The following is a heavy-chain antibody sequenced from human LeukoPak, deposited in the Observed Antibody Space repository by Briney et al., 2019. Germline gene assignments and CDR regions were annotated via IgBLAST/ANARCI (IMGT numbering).Heavy chain of an antibody. Sequence: SETLSLTCTVSGGSISSSSYYWGWIRQPPGKGLEWIGSIYYSGSTYYNPSLKSRVTISVDTSKNQFSLKLSSVTAADTAIYYCVTHVDASRGYYFEDWGQGSLVTVSS. D-gene: IGHD5-12*01. J-gene: IGHJ4*02. V-gene: IGHV4-39*01. CDR1: GGSISSSSYY. CDR2: IYYSGST. CDR3: VTHVDASRGYYFED.